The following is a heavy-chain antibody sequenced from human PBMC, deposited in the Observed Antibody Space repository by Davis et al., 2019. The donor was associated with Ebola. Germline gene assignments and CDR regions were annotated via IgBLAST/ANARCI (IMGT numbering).Heavy chain of an antibody. CDR3: ARQSGYYAPIGAFDI. CDR1: GGSISSRGYY. V-gene: IGHV4-61*08. J-gene: IGHJ3*02. Sequence: MPSQTLSLTCTVSGGSISSRGYYWSWIRQPPGKGLEWIGYIYYSGSTNYNPSLKSRVTISVDTSDNQFSLKLGSVTAADTAVYYCARQSGYYAPIGAFDIWGQGTMVTVSS. D-gene: IGHD2-2*01. CDR2: IYYSGST.